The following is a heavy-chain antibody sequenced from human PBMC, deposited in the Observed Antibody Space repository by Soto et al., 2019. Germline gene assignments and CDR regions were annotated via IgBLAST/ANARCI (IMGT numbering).Heavy chain of an antibody. J-gene: IGHJ3*02. CDR3: ARESGLVYDFWSGYYKGISKDAFDI. D-gene: IGHD3-3*01. Sequence: SETLSLTCTVSGGSISSGDYYWSWIRQPPGKGLEWIGYIYYSGSTYYNPSLKSRVTISVDTSKNQFSLKLSSVTAADTAVYYCARESGLVYDFWSGYYKGISKDAFDIWGQGTMVTVSS. V-gene: IGHV4-30-4*01. CDR2: IYYSGST. CDR1: GGSISSGDYY.